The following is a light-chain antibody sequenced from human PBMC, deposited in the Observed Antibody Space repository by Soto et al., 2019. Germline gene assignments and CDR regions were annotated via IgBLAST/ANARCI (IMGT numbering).Light chain of an antibody. Sequence: AIQLTQSPSSLSASVGDRVTITCRASQGISSALAWYQQKPGKAPKLLIYDASSLESVVPSRFSGSGSGTDFTLTISSLQPEDFATYYCQQFNSYLSFGQGTKLEIK. CDR1: QGISSA. CDR3: QQFNSYLS. J-gene: IGKJ2*01. CDR2: DAS. V-gene: IGKV1-13*02.